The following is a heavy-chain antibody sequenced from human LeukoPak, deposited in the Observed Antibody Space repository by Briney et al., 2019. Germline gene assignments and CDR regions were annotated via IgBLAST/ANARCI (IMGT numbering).Heavy chain of an antibody. CDR2: IIPILGVV. D-gene: IGHD1-1*01. CDR1: GGTSRTDA. CDR3: ARVETPVSGMDV. Sequence: PLVNVGCKAAGGTSRTDAFNWVRQAPGQGLEWMGRIIPILGVVNYAQRFHDRVTFTADKSTSTAYMEMSSLRSEDTAMYYCARVETPVSGMDVWGQGTTVTVSS. V-gene: IGHV1-69*04. J-gene: IGHJ6*02.